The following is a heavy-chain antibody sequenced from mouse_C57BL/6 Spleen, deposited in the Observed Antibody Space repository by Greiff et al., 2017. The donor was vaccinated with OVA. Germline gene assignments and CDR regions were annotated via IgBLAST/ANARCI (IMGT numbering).Heavy chain of an antibody. Sequence: QVQLQQPGAELVRPGSSVKLSCKASGYTFTSYWMDWVKQRPGQGLEWIGNIYPSDSETHYNQKFKDKATLTVDKSSSTAYMQLSSLTSEDSAVYYCARDYSNYGYFDYWGQGTTLTVSS. D-gene: IGHD2-5*01. CDR1: GYTFTSYW. J-gene: IGHJ2*01. CDR3: ARDYSNYGYFDY. CDR2: IYPSDSET. V-gene: IGHV1-61*01.